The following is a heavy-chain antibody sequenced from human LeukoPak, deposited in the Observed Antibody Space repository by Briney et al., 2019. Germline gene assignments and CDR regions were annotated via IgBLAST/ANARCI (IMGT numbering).Heavy chain of an antibody. Sequence: PGRSLRLSCAASGFTFDDYAMLWVRQAPGKGLAWVSGISWNSGSIGYADSVKGRFTISRDNAKNSLYLQMNSLRAEDTALYYCAKDIGSSTSCPIAWGQGTLVTVSS. CDR2: ISWNSGSI. CDR3: AKDIGSSTSCPIA. D-gene: IGHD2-2*01. CDR1: GFTFDDYA. J-gene: IGHJ4*02. V-gene: IGHV3-9*01.